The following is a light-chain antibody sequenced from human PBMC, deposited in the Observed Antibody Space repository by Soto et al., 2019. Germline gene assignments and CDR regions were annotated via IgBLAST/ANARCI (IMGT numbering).Light chain of an antibody. J-gene: IGKJ5*01. CDR2: WAS. CDR3: QQYYSTSIT. V-gene: IGKV4-1*01. CDR1: TRVLYSSNNKNY. Sequence: DIGMTQSPDFLAVSLGESGSLSWXETTRVLYSSNNKNYLAWYQQKPGQPPKLLIYWASTRESGVPDRFSGSGSGTDFTLTISSLQAEDVAVYYCQQYYSTSITFGQGTRLEIK.